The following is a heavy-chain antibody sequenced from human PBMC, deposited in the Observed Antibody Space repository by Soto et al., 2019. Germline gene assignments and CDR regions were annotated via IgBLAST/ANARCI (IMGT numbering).Heavy chain of an antibody. CDR3: AKPRAWTVTPPIDI. J-gene: IGHJ3*02. CDR2: INGSGGRT. Sequence: EVPLLESGGGLVQPGGSLRLSCAASGFTFSSYAMTWVRQAAGKGLEWVSGINGSGGRTNYADSVKGRFTISRDNCKNTVYVEMNNRRAEDTAIYYFAKPRAWTVTPPIDIWGQGTTVTVSS. CDR1: GFTFSSYA. V-gene: IGHV3-23*01. D-gene: IGHD4-17*01.